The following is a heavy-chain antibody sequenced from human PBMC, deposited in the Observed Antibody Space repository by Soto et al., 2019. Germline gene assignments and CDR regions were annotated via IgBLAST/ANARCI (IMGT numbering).Heavy chain of an antibody. J-gene: IGHJ4*01. CDR2: ISRNGDNA. V-gene: IGHV3-64D*06. CDR3: VKVICDSGWYGFYFDY. CDR1: GFNFNIHA. D-gene: IGHD6-19*01. Sequence: PGGSLRLSCSASGFNFNIHAMHWVRQAPGKGLQYISAISRNGDNAYYTDSVKGRFTISRDNSKNMLYLQMSSLRTEDTAIYYCVKVICDSGWYGFYFDYWGQGTLVTVSS.